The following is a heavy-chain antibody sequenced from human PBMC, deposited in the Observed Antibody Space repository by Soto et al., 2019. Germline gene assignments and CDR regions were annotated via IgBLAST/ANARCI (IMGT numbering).Heavy chain of an antibody. CDR2: ITSSEGGST. V-gene: IGHV3-23*01. Sequence: GGSLRLSCAGSGFTFSSFAMSWVRLAPGKGLEWVSAITSSEGGSTSYADSVKGRFTISRDNSKNPLYLQMNSLTAEDTAVYYCAKASILLRYTWSTSYRALWGKETTVPVSS. J-gene: IGHJ6*03. D-gene: IGHD1-20*01. CDR1: GFTFSSFA. CDR3: AKASILLRYTWSTSYRAL.